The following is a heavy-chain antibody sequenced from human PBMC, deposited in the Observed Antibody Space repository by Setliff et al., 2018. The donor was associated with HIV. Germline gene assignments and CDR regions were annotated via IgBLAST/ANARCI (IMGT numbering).Heavy chain of an antibody. J-gene: IGHJ4*02. CDR1: GFMFSSHG. Sequence: PGGSLRLSCVASGFMFSSHGMHWVRQAPGKGLEWVSSILYDGSYKYYTDSVKGRFTISRDNSKNTLYLQMSTLRTEDTAVYYCAKNLYSSIWSPLDYWGQGTLVTVSS. D-gene: IGHD6-13*01. CDR3: AKNLYSSIWSPLDY. CDR2: ILYDGSYK. V-gene: IGHV3-30*02.